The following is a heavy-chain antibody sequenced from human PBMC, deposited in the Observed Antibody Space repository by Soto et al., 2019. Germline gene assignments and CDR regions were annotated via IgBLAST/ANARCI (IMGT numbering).Heavy chain of an antibody. CDR3: ARDHSPSGYDYGDNYYYYGMDV. CDR1: GFTFSSYS. V-gene: IGHV3-21*01. D-gene: IGHD5-12*01. CDR2: ISSSSSYI. J-gene: IGHJ6*02. Sequence: GGSLRLSCAASGFTFSSYSMNWVRQAPGKGLEWVSSISSSSSYIYYADSVKGRFTISSDNAKNSLYLQMNSLRAEDTAVYYCARDHSPSGYDYGDNYYYYGMDVWGQGTTVTVSS.